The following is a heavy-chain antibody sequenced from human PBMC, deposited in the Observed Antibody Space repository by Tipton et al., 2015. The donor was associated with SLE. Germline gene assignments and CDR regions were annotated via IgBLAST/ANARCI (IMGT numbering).Heavy chain of an antibody. V-gene: IGHV3-30*03. CDR3: ARDRGWEQQLNYVDY. CDR1: GFTFSSYG. J-gene: IGHJ4*02. CDR2: ISYDGSNK. Sequence: SLRLSCAASGFTFSSYGMHWVRQAPGKGLEWVAVISYDGSNKYYADSVKGRFTISRDNSKNTLYLQMNSLRAEDTAVYYCARDRGWEQQLNYVDYWGQGTLVTVSS. D-gene: IGHD6-13*01.